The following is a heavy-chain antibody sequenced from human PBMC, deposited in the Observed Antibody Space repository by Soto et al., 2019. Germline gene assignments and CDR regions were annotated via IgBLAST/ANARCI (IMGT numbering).Heavy chain of an antibody. V-gene: IGHV3-33*05. J-gene: IGHJ4*02. CDR1: GFTFRSYV. D-gene: IGHD3-16*01. Sequence: QVQLVESGGGVVQPGTSLRLSCVGSGFTFRSYVIHWVRQAPGKGLEWVALTSYDGSNNFYGDSVKGRFTISRDNSRNTLELQMHSLRLEDTAMYYCARWGTTGGLDVWGQGTLVSVSS. CDR2: TSYDGSNN. CDR3: ARWGTTGGLDV.